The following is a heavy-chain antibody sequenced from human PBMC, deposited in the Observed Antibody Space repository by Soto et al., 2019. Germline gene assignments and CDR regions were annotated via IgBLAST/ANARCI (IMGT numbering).Heavy chain of an antibody. CDR2: ISGGSSRI. V-gene: IGHV3-48*02. D-gene: IGHD5-12*01. CDR1: GFSFSTYD. J-gene: IGHJ6*02. CDR3: ARVIYGGWSTIKDYYYYAMDV. Sequence: EVQLVESGGGLVQPGGSLRLSCAASGFSFSTYDMNWVRQAPGKGLEWVSYISGGSSRIFYADSVKGRFTISRDNAKNSLYLQMNSRRDEDTGVYYCARVIYGGWSTIKDYYYYAMDVLGQGPTVTVSS.